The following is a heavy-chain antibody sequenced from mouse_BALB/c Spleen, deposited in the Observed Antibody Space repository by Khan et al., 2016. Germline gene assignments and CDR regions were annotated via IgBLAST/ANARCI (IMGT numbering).Heavy chain of an antibody. V-gene: IGHV9-3*02. CDR2: LHTSTGEP. J-gene: IGHJ3*01. Sequence: LVESGPELKTPGETVKISCKTSDYTFTNYGMNWVKQAPGKGLKGMGWLHTSTGEPTYAEEFRGRIAFSLDTSASPAYLQITNLKREETATYFCARTARATFAYWGQGTLVTVST. D-gene: IGHD3-1*01. CDR3: ARTARATFAY. CDR1: DYTFTNYG.